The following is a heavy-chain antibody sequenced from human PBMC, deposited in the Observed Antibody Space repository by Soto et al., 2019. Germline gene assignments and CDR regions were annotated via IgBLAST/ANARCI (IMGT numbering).Heavy chain of an antibody. Sequence: GGSLRLSCAASGFTFSSYSMNWFRQAPGKGLEWVSSISSSSSYIYYADSVKGRFTISRDNAKNSLYLQMNSLRAEDTAVYYCARDPPYTAMAGYYYYYGMDVWGQGTTVTVSS. CDR2: ISSSSSYI. D-gene: IGHD5-18*01. CDR3: ARDPPYTAMAGYYYYYGMDV. J-gene: IGHJ6*02. CDR1: GFTFSSYS. V-gene: IGHV3-21*01.